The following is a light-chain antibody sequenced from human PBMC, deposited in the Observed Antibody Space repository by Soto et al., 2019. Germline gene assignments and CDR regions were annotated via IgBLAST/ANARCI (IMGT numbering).Light chain of an antibody. CDR1: SSNIGAGYD. V-gene: IGLV1-40*01. Sequence: QAVVTQPPSVSGAPGQRVTISCTGSSSNIGAGYDLHWYQQLPGTAPKLLIYGNSNRPSGVPDRFSGSKSGTSASLAITGLQAEDEADYYCQSYDSSLSGWVFGGGTKVTVL. CDR3: QSYDSSLSGWV. J-gene: IGLJ3*02. CDR2: GNS.